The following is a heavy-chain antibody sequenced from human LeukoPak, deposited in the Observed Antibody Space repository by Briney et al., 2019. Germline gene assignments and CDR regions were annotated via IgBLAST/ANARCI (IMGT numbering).Heavy chain of an antibody. J-gene: IGHJ4*02. CDR1: GFTFSSYW. CDR2: IHQDGSIQ. Sequence: GGSLRLSRAASGFTFSSYWMTWVRQAPGRGLEWVANIHQDGSIQFYVDSVKGRFTVSRDNARNLLYLQMNGLRAEDTAVYYCARARGSYVEAAYWGQGTLVTVSS. V-gene: IGHV3-7*01. D-gene: IGHD3-16*01. CDR3: ARARGSYVEAAY.